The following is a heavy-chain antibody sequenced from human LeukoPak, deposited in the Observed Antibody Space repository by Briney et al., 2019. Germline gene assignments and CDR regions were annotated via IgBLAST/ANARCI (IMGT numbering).Heavy chain of an antibody. CDR1: GGSISSYY. J-gene: IGHJ5*02. Sequence: SSETLSLTCTVSGGSISSYYWSWIRQPVGKGLEWIGRIYTSGSTNYNPSLKSRVTMSVDTSKNQFSLKLSSVTAADTAVYYCARALPGYCSSTSCPNNWFDPWGQGTLVTVSS. CDR3: ARALPGYCSSTSCPNNWFDP. D-gene: IGHD2-2*01. V-gene: IGHV4-4*07. CDR2: IYTSGST.